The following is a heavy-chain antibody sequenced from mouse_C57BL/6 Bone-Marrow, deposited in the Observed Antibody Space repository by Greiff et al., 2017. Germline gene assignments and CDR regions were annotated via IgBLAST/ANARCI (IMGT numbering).Heavy chain of an antibody. CDR3: ARSLYYGSSYNY. V-gene: IGHV1-69*01. D-gene: IGHD1-1*01. CDR2: IDPSDSYT. J-gene: IGHJ2*01. Sequence: VQLQQPGAELVMPGASVKLSCKASGYTFTSYWMHWVKQRPGQGLEWIGEIDPSDSYTNYNQKFKGKSTLTVDKSSSTAYMKLRSLTSEGSAVYYCARSLYYGSSYNYWGQGTTLTVSS. CDR1: GYTFTSYW.